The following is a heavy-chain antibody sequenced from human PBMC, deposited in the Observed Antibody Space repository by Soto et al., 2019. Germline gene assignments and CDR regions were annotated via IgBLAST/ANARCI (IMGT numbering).Heavy chain of an antibody. CDR1: GGSISSSNW. CDR3: ASLYSSSRAIGY. CDR2: IYLMGST. V-gene: IGHV4-4*02. D-gene: IGHD6-6*01. J-gene: IGHJ4*02. Sequence: QVQLQESGPGLVKPSGTLSLTCAVSGGSISSSNWWSWVRQPPGKGLEGIGEIYLMGSTNYNPSPKSRVTISVAKSKNQFSLTLSSVTAAATAVYYCASLYSSSRAIGYWGQGTLVTVSS.